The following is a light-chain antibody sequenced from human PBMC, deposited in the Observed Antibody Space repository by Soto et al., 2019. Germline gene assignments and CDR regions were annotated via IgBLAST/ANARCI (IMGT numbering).Light chain of an antibody. CDR2: DAS. V-gene: IGKV3-11*01. Sequence: EIVLTQSPATLSLSPGERATLSCRASQSIFSYLAWYQQKPGQAPRLLIYDASNRATGIPARFSGSGSGTDFTLTISSLEPEDSAVYYCQQRGNWPPITFGQGTRLEMK. CDR3: QQRGNWPPIT. J-gene: IGKJ5*01. CDR1: QSIFSY.